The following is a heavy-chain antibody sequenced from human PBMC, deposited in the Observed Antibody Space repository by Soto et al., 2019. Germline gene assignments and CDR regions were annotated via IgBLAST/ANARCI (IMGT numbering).Heavy chain of an antibody. CDR3: AKVTIFGVAGPLDY. V-gene: IGHV3-23*01. J-gene: IGHJ4*02. D-gene: IGHD3-3*01. Sequence: EVQLLESGGGLVQPGGSLRLSCAASGFTFSNYAMSWVRQAPGKGLEWVSVISGNGGHTYNTDSVKGRFTISRDNSKNTLHRQMSSLRAEDTAVYYCAKVTIFGVAGPLDYWGQGTLVTVSS. CDR1: GFTFSNYA. CDR2: ISGNGGHT.